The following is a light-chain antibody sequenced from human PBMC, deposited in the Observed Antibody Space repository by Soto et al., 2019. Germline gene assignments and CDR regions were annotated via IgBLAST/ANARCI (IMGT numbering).Light chain of an antibody. Sequence: SQATISFSREKIYTLSFRSSQSVSSSSLSWSQQKRGQAPRLLIWGASIRAADLPDRFSGGGSGTDFTLNISRLETEDFAVYYCQQYGSSPGTVGQGTKV. CDR1: QSVSSSS. CDR2: GAS. J-gene: IGKJ1*01. V-gene: IGKV3-20*01. CDR3: QQYGSSPGT.